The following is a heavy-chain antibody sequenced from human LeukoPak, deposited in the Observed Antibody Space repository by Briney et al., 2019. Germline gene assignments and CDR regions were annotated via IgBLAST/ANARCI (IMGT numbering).Heavy chain of an antibody. D-gene: IGHD5-12*01. Sequence: KPGGSLRLSCAASGFTFSDYYMSWIRQAPGKGLECVSYNSSSSTYTNYSDSVKGRFTISRDNAKNSLYLQMNSLRAEDTAVYYCARDVSDYEPEYFDYWGQGTLVTVSS. CDR1: GFTFSDYY. CDR3: ARDVSDYEPEYFDY. V-gene: IGHV3-11*05. CDR2: NSSSSTYT. J-gene: IGHJ4*02.